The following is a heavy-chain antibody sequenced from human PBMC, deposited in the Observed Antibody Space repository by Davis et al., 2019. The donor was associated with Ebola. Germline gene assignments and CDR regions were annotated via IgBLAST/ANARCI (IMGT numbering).Heavy chain of an antibody. V-gene: IGHV4-59*08. CDR1: GGSIASYY. D-gene: IGHD5-18*01. Sequence: MPSETLSLTCTVSGGSIASYYWSWIRQPPGKGLEWIGYIYYSGSTNYNPSLKSRVTIPVDTSKNQFSLKLSSVTAADTAVYYCARRGYSYGPLGPFDYWGQGTLVTVSS. CDR3: ARRGYSYGPLGPFDY. CDR2: IYYSGST. J-gene: IGHJ4*02.